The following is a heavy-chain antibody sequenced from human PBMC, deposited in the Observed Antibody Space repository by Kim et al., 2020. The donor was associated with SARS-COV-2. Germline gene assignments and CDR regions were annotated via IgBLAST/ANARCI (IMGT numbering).Heavy chain of an antibody. V-gene: IGHV3-30-3*01. J-gene: IGHJ4*02. CDR3: ARDNSPYFDY. Sequence: GGSLRLSCAASGFTFSSYAMHWVRQAPGKGLEWVAVISYDGSNKYYADSVKGRFTISRDNSKNTLYLQMNSLRAEDTAVYYCARDNSPYFDYWGQGTLVTVSS. CDR1: GFTFSSYA. CDR2: ISYDGSNK. D-gene: IGHD1-1*01.